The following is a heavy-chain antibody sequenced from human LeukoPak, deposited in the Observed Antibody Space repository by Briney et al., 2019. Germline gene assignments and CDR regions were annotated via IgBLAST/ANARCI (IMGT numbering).Heavy chain of an antibody. J-gene: IGHJ4*02. CDR2: ISWNSGNI. V-gene: IGHV3-9*02. CDR3: AKDLYSGSYGATTLDY. CDR1: GFTSDDYA. Sequence: GRSLRLSCAASGFTSDDYAMHWVRQAPGKGLEWVSGISWNSGNIGYADSVKGRFTISRDNAKNSLYLQMNSLRAEDTALYYCAKDLYSGSYGATTLDYWGQGTLVTVSS. D-gene: IGHD1-26*01.